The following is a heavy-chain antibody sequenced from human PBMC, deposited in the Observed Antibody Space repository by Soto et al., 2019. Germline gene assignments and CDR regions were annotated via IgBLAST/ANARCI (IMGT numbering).Heavy chain of an antibody. D-gene: IGHD3-3*01. Sequence: SETLSLTCAVYGGSFSGYYGSWIRQPPGKGLEWIGEINHSGSTNYNPSLKSRVTISVDTSKNKFSLKLSSVTAADTAVYYCARANYDFWSGYSYGMDVWGQGTKVTVSS. CDR3: ARANYDFWSGYSYGMDV. V-gene: IGHV4-34*01. J-gene: IGHJ6*02. CDR1: GGSFSGYY. CDR2: INHSGST.